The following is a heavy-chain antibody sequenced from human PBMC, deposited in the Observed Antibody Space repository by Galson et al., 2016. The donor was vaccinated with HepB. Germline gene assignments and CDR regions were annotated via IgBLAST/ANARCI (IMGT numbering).Heavy chain of an antibody. Sequence: SVKVSCKAFGYTFTGYYMHWVRQAPGQGLEWMGWINPNSGGTHYAQRFQGRVNMTRDTSISTAYMELSRLRSDDTAVYYCARGTIFNHYYYYGMDVWGKGTTVTVSS. J-gene: IGHJ6*04. CDR1: GYTFTGYY. CDR3: ARGTIFNHYYYYGMDV. CDR2: INPNSGGT. D-gene: IGHD3-3*01. V-gene: IGHV1-2*02.